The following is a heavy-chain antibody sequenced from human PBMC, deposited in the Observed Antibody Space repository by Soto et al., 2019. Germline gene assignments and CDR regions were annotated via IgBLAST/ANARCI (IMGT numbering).Heavy chain of an antibody. CDR1: GDSISSPDYY. V-gene: IGHV4-30-2*01. J-gene: IGHJ4*02. CDR2: IYHSGST. D-gene: IGHD2-2*01. CDR3: ARACSSTSCYDY. Sequence: PSETLSLTCTVSGDSISSPDYYWNWIRLPPGKGLEWIGYIYHSGSTYYNPSLKSRVTISVDRSKNQFSLKLSSVTAADTAVYYCARACSSTSCYDYWGQGTLVTVPS.